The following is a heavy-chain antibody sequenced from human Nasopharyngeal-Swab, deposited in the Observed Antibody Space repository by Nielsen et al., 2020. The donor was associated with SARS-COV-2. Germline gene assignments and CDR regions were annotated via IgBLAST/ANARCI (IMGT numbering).Heavy chain of an antibody. CDR3: ARDGGHDYYYGMDV. J-gene: IGHJ6*02. CDR1: GFTFSDYY. V-gene: IGHV3-11*01. Sequence: GASLKISCAASGFTFSDYYMSWIRQAPGKGLEWVSYISSSGSTIYYADSVKGRFTISRDNAKNSLYLQMNSLRAEDTAVYYCARDGGHDYYYGMDVWGQGTTVTVSS. CDR2: ISSSGSTI.